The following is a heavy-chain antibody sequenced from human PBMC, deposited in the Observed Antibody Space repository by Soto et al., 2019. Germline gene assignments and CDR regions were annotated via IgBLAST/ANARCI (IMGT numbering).Heavy chain of an antibody. CDR1: GGSISSSRSY. J-gene: IGHJ5*02. D-gene: IGHD6-13*01. CDR3: ARQAAAPGIYLWFDP. Sequence: QLQLQESGPGLVKPSETLSLTCNVSGGSISSSRSYWALFRQPPGKELEWIANIFYAGNTYYHPSLQRRVTVSVDTSKKQVSVKLHSGTAADTAVYYCARQAAAPGIYLWFDPCGQGALVTVAS. V-gene: IGHV4-39*01. CDR2: IFYAGNT.